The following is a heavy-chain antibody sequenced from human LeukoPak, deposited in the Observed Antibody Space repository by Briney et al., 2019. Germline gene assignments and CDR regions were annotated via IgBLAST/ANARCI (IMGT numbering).Heavy chain of an antibody. CDR1: GGSISRYY. D-gene: IGHD6-13*01. CDR2: IDTSGST. CDR3: ARDRGIAAASDAFDI. V-gene: IGHV4-4*07. J-gene: IGHJ3*02. Sequence: PSETLSLTCTVPGGSISRYYGSWIRQPAGERLEWVGRIDTSGSTNCNPSLNSRVTMSVDTSKNQFSQKLSSVTAADTAVYYCARDRGIAAASDAFDIWGQGTMVTVSS.